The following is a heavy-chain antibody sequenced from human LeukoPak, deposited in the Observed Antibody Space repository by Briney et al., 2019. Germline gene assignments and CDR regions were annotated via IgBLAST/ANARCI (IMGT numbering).Heavy chain of an antibody. D-gene: IGHD2-2*01. V-gene: IGHV1-2*02. CDR1: GYTFTGYY. CDR2: INPNSGGT. J-gene: IGHJ4*02. Sequence: ASVKVSCKASGYTFTGYYIHWVRQAPGQGLEWMGWINPNSGGTNYAQKFQGRVTMTRDTSISTAYMELSRLRPDDTAVYYCAREISCSSTSCPDYWGQGTLVTVSS. CDR3: AREISCSSTSCPDY.